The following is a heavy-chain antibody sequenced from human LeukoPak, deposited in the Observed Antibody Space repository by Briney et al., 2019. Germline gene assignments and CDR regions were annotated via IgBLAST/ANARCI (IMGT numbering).Heavy chain of an antibody. V-gene: IGHV3-30*04. CDR1: LTLCQFP. J-gene: IGHJ4*02. CDR3: ARDLDDSSGSYLDY. Sequence: LTLCQFPVRLVGPAPGKGLDPAQATSYEGGNEYYAEAVEGRFTITRDNSKNTLYLQMNSLRGEDTAVYYCARDLDDSSGSYLDYWGQGTLVTASS. CDR2: TSYEGGNE. D-gene: IGHD3-22*01.